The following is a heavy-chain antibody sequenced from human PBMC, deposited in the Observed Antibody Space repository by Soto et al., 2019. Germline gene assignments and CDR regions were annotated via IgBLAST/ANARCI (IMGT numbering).Heavy chain of an antibody. CDR1: GFIFTRYS. CDR3: ARESEDLTSNFDY. V-gene: IGHV3-21*06. CDR2: ISSTTNYI. J-gene: IGHJ4*02. Sequence: EGSLRLSCAASGFIFTRYSMNWVRQAPGKGLEWVSSISSTTNYIYYGDSMKGRFTISRDNAKNSLYLEMNSLRAEDTAVYYCARESEDLTSNFDYWGQGPLDTVS.